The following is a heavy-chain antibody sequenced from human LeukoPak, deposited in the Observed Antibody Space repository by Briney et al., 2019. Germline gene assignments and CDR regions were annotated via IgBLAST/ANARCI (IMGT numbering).Heavy chain of an antibody. Sequence: SETLSLTCTVSGGSISNYYWSWIRQPPGKGLEWIGYIYYSGSTKYNPSLKSRVTISVDTSKNQFSLKLSSVTAADTAVYYCASCRDGYYYCYMDVWGKGTTVTVSS. CDR2: IYYSGST. CDR1: GGSISNYY. V-gene: IGHV4-59*01. D-gene: IGHD5-24*01. CDR3: ASCRDGYYYCYMDV. J-gene: IGHJ6*03.